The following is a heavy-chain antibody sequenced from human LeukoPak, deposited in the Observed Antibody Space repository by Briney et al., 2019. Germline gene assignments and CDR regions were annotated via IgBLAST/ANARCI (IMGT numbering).Heavy chain of an antibody. CDR3: ANHYG. V-gene: IGHV3-23*05. J-gene: IGHJ4*02. CDR1: GFTFSSYA. CDR2: IHNDYRT. Sequence: GGSLRLSCAASGFTFSSYAMSWVRQGPGKGLEWVAGIHNDYRTFYADSVKGRFTILRDDSANTVYLQMNSLRAEDTAIFYCANHYGGGQGALVTVSS. D-gene: IGHD3-16*01.